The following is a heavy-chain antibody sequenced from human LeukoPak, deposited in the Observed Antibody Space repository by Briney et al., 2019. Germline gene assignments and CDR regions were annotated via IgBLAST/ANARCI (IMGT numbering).Heavy chain of an antibody. CDR2: IYYSGST. CDR3: ASYYTPTGYQTNWFDP. V-gene: IGHV4-39*01. D-gene: IGHD2-15*01. Sequence: SETLSLTCTVSGGSISSSSYYWGWIRQPPGKGLEWIGSIYYSGSTYYNPSLKSRVTISVDTSKNQFSLKLSSVTAADTAVYYCASYYTPTGYQTNWFDPWGQGTLITVSS. J-gene: IGHJ5*02. CDR1: GGSISSSSYY.